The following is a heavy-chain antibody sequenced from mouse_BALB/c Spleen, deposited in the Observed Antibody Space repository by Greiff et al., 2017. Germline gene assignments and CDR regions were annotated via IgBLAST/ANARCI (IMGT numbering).Heavy chain of an antibody. J-gene: IGHJ2*01. CDR1: GFTFTDYY. Sequence: DVHLVESGGGLVQPGGSLRLSCATSGFTFTDYYMSWVRQPPGKALEWLGFIRNKANGYTTEYSASVKGRFTISRDNSQSILYLQMNTLRAEDSATYYCARARGDYWGQGTTLTVSS. CDR2: IRNKANGYTT. CDR3: ARARGDY. V-gene: IGHV7-3*02.